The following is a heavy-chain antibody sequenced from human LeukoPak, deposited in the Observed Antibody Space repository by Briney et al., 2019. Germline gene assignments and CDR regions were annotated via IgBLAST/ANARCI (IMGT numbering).Heavy chain of an antibody. V-gene: IGHV1-46*01. J-gene: IGHJ5*02. Sequence: ASVKVSFKASGYTFARYYIHWVRQAPGQGLEWMGIINPSGGSTRYAQKFQGRVTMTRDTSTSTVYMELSSLRSDDTAVYYCARGGYYDSSGSFDPWGRGTLVTVSS. CDR3: ARGGYYDSSGSFDP. CDR1: GYTFARYY. D-gene: IGHD3-22*01. CDR2: INPSGGST.